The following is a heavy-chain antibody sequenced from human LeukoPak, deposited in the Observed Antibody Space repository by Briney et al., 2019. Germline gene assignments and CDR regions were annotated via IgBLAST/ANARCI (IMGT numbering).Heavy chain of an antibody. D-gene: IGHD5-18*01. CDR2: IRSRAYGGTT. J-gene: IGHJ6*02. CDR3: ARGPIQQWLYNGMDV. Sequence: GGSLRLSCTASEFTFGDHAMSWVRQAPGKGLEWVGFIRSRAYGGTTKYAPAVKGRFLISRDDSKSIAYLHMNSLKTEDTAVYYCARGPIQQWLYNGMDVWGQGTTVSASS. V-gene: IGHV3-49*04. CDR1: EFTFGDHA.